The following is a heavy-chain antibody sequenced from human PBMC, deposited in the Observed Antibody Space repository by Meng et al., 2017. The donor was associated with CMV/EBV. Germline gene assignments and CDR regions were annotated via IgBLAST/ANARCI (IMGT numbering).Heavy chain of an antibody. D-gene: IGHD1-20*01. CDR2: IIPIFGTA. Sequence: VELVQDGGQGQRTGSSVKVSCKASGGRFSSFAICWGRQAPGQGLEWMGWIIPIFGTANSAQKFQGSVTITADESTSTAYMELSSLRSEDTAVYYCEREGNNWNDVPFDYWGQGTLVTVSS. CDR3: EREGNNWNDVPFDY. CDR1: GGRFSSFA. J-gene: IGHJ4*02. V-gene: IGHV1-69*12.